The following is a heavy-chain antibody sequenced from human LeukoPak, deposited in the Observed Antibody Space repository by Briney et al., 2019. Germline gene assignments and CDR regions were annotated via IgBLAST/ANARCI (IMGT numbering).Heavy chain of an antibody. CDR3: ARVVGATYYFDY. V-gene: IGHV1-69*04. D-gene: IGHD1-26*01. CDR1: GGTFSSYA. Sequence: ASVKVSCKASGGTFSSYAISWVRQAPGQGLEWMGRIIPILGIANYAQKFQGRVTITADKSTSTAYMELSSLRSEDTAVYYCARVVGATYYFDYWGQGTQVTVSS. CDR2: IIPILGIA. J-gene: IGHJ4*02.